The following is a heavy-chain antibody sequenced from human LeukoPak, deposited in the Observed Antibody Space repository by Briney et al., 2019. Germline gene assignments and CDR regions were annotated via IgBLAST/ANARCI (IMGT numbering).Heavy chain of an antibody. V-gene: IGHV4-59*01. CDR2: IYYSGST. CDR3: ARGVPAAIDSYYFDY. D-gene: IGHD2-2*01. CDR1: GGSISSYY. J-gene: IGHJ4*02. Sequence: PSETLSLTCTVSGGSISSYYWSWIRQPPGKGLEWVGYIYYSGSTNYNPSLKSRVTISVDTSKNQFSLKLSSVTAADTAVYYCARGVPAAIDSYYFDYWGQVTLVTVSS.